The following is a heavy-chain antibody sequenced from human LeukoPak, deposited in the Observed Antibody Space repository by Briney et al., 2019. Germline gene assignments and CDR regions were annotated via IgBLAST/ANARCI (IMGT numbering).Heavy chain of an antibody. D-gene: IGHD1-14*01. Sequence: SETLSLTCTVSGGSISSSSYYWGWIRQPPGKGLEWIGSIYYSGSTYYNPSLKSRVTISVDTSKNQFSLKLSSVTAADTAVYYCARVTSGLTGGEKVDAFDIWGQGTMVTVSS. V-gene: IGHV4-39*07. CDR1: GGSISSSSYY. J-gene: IGHJ3*02. CDR3: ARVTSGLTGGEKVDAFDI. CDR2: IYYSGST.